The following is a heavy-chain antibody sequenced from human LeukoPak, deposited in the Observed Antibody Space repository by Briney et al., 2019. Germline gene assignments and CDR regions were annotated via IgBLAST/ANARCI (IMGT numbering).Heavy chain of an antibody. J-gene: IGHJ3*02. CDR2: IYDSGST. Sequence: SETLSLTCTVSGGSISSYYWSWIRQPPGKGLEWIGYIYDSGSTNYNPPLKSRVTISLDTSKTQFSLRLTSVTAADTAMYYCARDGRGYDAFDTWGQGTVVTVSS. CDR1: GGSISSYY. CDR3: ARDGRGYDAFDT. D-gene: IGHD5-18*01. V-gene: IGHV4-59*01.